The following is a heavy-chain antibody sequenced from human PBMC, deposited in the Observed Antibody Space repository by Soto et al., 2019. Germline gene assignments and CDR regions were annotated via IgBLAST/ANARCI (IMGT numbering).Heavy chain of an antibody. CDR3: ARDLALYSGSDVQSPVWGYYYYGMEV. D-gene: IGHD6-13*01. Sequence: ASVKVSCKASGGTFSSYAISWVRQAPGQGLDWMGGIIPIFGTANYAQKFQGRVTITADESTSTAYMELSSLRSEDTAVYYGARDLALYSGSDVQSPVWGYYYYGMEVWGQGTTVTVSS. CDR2: IIPIFGTA. V-gene: IGHV1-69*13. CDR1: GGTFSSYA. J-gene: IGHJ6*02.